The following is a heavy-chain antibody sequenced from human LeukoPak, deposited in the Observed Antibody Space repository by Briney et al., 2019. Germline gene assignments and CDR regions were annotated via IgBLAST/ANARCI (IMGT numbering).Heavy chain of an antibody. CDR3: ASGGGVLAAFDI. J-gene: IGHJ3*02. CDR2: IRSKINGYAT. V-gene: IGHV3-73*01. CDR1: GFSFSASY. D-gene: IGHD2-8*02. Sequence: GGSLRLSCGASGFSFSASYMHWVRQAPGKGLEWVSRIRSKINGYATHFAASVDGRFTVSRDDSKNTMYLHMNSLKAEDTAVYYCASGGGVLAAFDIWGQGTMVIVSS.